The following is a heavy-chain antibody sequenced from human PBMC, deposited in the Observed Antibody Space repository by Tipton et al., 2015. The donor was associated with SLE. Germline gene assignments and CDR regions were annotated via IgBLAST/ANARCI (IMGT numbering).Heavy chain of an antibody. D-gene: IGHD5-24*01. Sequence: QSGAEVKKPGASVKVSCKASGYTFTSYGISWVRQAPGQGLEWMGRIIPIFGTANYAQKLQRRVTVTADESTSTAYMELSSVTAADTAVYYCARFLMDWGQGTLVTVSS. CDR3: ARFLMD. CDR2: IIPIFGTA. J-gene: IGHJ4*02. V-gene: IGHV1-69*13. CDR1: GYTFTSYG.